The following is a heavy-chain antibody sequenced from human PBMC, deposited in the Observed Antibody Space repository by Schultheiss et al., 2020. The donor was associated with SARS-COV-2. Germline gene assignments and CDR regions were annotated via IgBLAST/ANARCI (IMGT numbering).Heavy chain of an antibody. V-gene: IGHV1-18*01. CDR1: GYTFTSYG. J-gene: IGHJ6*02. CDR3: ARDERTEGGVSYYGMDV. CDR2: IIPIFGTA. D-gene: IGHD2-15*01. Sequence: ASVKVSCKASGYTFTSYGISWVRQAPGQGLEWMGWIIPIFGTANYAQKLQGRVTMTTDTSTSTAYMELRSLRSDDTAVYYCARDERTEGGVSYYGMDVWGQGTTVTVSS.